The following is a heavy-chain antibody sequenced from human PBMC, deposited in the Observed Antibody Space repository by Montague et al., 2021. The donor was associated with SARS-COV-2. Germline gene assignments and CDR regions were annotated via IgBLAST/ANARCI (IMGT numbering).Heavy chain of an antibody. V-gene: IGHV3-21*01. CDR3: SSGTGGTGWLVL. D-gene: IGHD6-19*01. CDR1: GFTTSGYG. CDR2: ISSSRRYI. J-gene: IGHJ4*02. Sequence: SLRLSCAASGFTTSGYGMNWVRQAPGKGLEWVSSISSSRRYIYYADSVKGRFTISRDDAKNSLYLQMNSLRAEDTAVYYCSSGTGGTGWLVLWGQGTLVTVSP.